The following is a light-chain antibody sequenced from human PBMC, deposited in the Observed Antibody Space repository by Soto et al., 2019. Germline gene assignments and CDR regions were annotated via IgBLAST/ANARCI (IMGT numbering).Light chain of an antibody. Sequence: QTVVTQLPSTSGTPGQRVTISCSGSSSNIGSNHVYWYQQFPGMAPKLLMYRSDQRPTGVPDRFSGSKSGTSASLAISGLRSDDEADYYCSARDDSLSGVVFGGGTKVTVL. J-gene: IGLJ2*01. CDR2: RSD. CDR3: SARDDSLSGVV. CDR1: SSNIGSNH. V-gene: IGLV1-47*01.